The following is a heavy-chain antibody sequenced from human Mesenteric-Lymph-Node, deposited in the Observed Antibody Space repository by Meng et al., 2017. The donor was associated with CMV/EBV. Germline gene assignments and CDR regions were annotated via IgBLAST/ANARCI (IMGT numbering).Heavy chain of an antibody. Sequence: GESLKISCAASGFTFSSYGMHWVRQAPGKGLEWVAFIRYDGSNKYYADSVKGRFTISRDNSKNTLYLQMNSLRSEDTAVYYCARTSQGQLEGDAFDIWGQGTMVTVSS. J-gene: IGHJ3*02. CDR3: ARTSQGQLEGDAFDI. V-gene: IGHV3-30*02. CDR2: IRYDGSNK. CDR1: GFTFSSYG. D-gene: IGHD6-6*01.